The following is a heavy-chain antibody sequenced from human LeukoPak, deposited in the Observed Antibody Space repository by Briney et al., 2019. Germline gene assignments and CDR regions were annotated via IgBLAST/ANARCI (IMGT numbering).Heavy chain of an antibody. Sequence: GGSLRLSCAASGFTFSNAWMSWVRQAPGKGLEWVGRIKSKTDGGTTDYAAPVKGRFTISRDDSKNTLYLQMNSLKTEDTAVYYCTTDMGITIFGVVIMDFDYWGQGTLVTVSS. V-gene: IGHV3-15*01. J-gene: IGHJ4*02. D-gene: IGHD3-3*01. CDR3: TTDMGITIFGVVIMDFDY. CDR2: IKSKTDGGTT. CDR1: GFTFSNAW.